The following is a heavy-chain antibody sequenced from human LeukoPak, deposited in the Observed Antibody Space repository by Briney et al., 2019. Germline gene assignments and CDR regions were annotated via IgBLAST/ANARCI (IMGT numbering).Heavy chain of an antibody. CDR2: VRTKAYGGTT. V-gene: IGHV3-49*04. D-gene: IGHD3-22*01. J-gene: IGHJ4*02. Sequence: GGSLRLSCTVSGFTFGYYAMSWVRQPPGKGLEWVGFVRTKAYGGTTEYAASVKGRFTISRDDSKSIAYLQMNSLKTEDTAVYYCTRDLSPTYYADTSGYYRDLFDYWGQGTLVTVSS. CDR3: TRDLSPTYYADTSGYYRDLFDY. CDR1: GFTFGYYA.